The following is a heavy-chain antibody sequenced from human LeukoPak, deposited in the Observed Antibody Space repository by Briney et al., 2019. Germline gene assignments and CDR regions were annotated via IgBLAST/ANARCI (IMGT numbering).Heavy chain of an antibody. V-gene: IGHV3-9*01. Sequence: GGSLRLSCAASGFTFDDYAMHWVRQAPGKGVEWVSGISWNSGSIGYADSVKGRFTISRDNAKNSLYLQMSSLRAEDTAVYYCARDPYGGVFDYWGQGTLVTASS. CDR2: ISWNSGSI. J-gene: IGHJ4*02. CDR3: ARDPYGGVFDY. D-gene: IGHD4-23*01. CDR1: GFTFDDYA.